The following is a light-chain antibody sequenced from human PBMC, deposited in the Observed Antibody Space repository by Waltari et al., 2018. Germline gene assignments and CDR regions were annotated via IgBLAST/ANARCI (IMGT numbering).Light chain of an antibody. CDR3: QVWDSSSDR. J-gene: IGLJ2*01. V-gene: IGLV3-21*04. CDR2: YDS. Sequence: SYVLTQPPSVSVAPGKTARITCGGNNIGSKSVHWYQRKPGQAPVLGRYYDSDWPSGIPERFSGSNSGNTATLTISRVEAGDEADYYCQVWDSSSDRFGGGTKLTV. CDR1: NIGSKS.